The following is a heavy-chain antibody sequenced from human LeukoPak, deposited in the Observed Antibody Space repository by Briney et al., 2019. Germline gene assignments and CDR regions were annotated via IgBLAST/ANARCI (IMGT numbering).Heavy chain of an antibody. D-gene: IGHD3-22*01. CDR3: ARTQSYLPFYYNSSPFDY. CDR1: GFTFDEYV. V-gene: IGHV3-20*04. J-gene: IGHJ4*02. Sequence: GGSLRLSCAASGFTFDEYVMSWVRQAPGKGLEWVSGINWNGGSTGYADSVKGRFTISRDNAKNSLYLQMNSLRAEDTALYYCARTQSYLPFYYNSSPFDYWGQGTLVTVSS. CDR2: INWNGGST.